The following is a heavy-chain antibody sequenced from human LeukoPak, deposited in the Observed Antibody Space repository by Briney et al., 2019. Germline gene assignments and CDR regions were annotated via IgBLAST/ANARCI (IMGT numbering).Heavy chain of an antibody. D-gene: IGHD2-15*01. Sequence: PGGSLRLPCAASGFTFSSHGMHWVRQAPGKGLEWVAVISYDGSNKYYADSVKGRFTISRDNSKNTLYLQMNSLRAEDTAVYYCAKDSPNCSGGSCYIGWFDPWGQGTLVTVSS. V-gene: IGHV3-30*18. CDR2: ISYDGSNK. CDR3: AKDSPNCSGGSCYIGWFDP. J-gene: IGHJ5*02. CDR1: GFTFSSHG.